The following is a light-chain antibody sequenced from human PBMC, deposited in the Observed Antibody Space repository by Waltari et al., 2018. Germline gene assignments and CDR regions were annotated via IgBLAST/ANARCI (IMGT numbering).Light chain of an antibody. Sequence: SYVVTQPPSVSVAPGETATITCGGANFGTYSLPWYQQKAGQAPVLVIFYDRDRPSGIPDRFSGSNSGNTATLTISRVEAGDEARYYCHVWHPHVDPGVFGTGTEVTVL. CDR2: YDR. V-gene: IGLV3-21*04. CDR3: HVWHPHVDPGV. J-gene: IGLJ1*01. CDR1: NFGTYS.